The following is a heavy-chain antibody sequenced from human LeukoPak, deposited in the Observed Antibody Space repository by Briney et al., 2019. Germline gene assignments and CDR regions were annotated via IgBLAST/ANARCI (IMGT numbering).Heavy chain of an antibody. CDR2: ISGTGDNT. Sequence: GGSLTLSCAASGFTFNSCAMSWLRQAPGKGLEWVSGISGTGDNTLYADSVKGRFTISRDNSKNTLYLEMNSLRAEDTAIYYCAKMKGHPLPKYYMDVWGQGTTVTVSS. D-gene: IGHD1-26*01. CDR3: AKMKGHPLPKYYMDV. J-gene: IGHJ6*01. CDR1: GFTFNSCA. V-gene: IGHV3-23*01.